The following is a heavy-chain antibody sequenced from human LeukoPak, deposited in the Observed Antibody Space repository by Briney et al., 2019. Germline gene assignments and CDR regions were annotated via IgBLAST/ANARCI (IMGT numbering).Heavy chain of an antibody. V-gene: IGHV4-59*01. J-gene: IGHJ4*02. D-gene: IGHD2-21*02. CDR2: IYYSGST. CDR1: GGSISSYY. Sequence: AETLSLTCTVSGGSISSYYWSWVRQPPGKGMEWIGYIYYSGSTNYNPSLKSRVTISVDTSTNQFSLKLSSVTAADTAVYYCARTTDWYYQFDYWGQGTLVTVSS. CDR3: ARTTDWYYQFDY.